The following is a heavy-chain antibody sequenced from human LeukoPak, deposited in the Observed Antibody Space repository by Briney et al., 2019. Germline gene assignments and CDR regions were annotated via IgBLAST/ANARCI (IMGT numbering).Heavy chain of an antibody. CDR2: INTYNGNT. D-gene: IGHD6-19*01. J-gene: IGHJ4*02. Sequence: ASVKVSCKASGYTLTGYYMHWVRQAPGQGLEWMGWINTYNGNTNYAQKLQGRVTMTTDTSTSTAYMELRSLRSDDTAVYYCARNSHGYSSGWLQFNFDYWGQGTLVTVSS. CDR3: ARNSHGYSSGWLQFNFDY. CDR1: GYTLTGYY. V-gene: IGHV1-18*04.